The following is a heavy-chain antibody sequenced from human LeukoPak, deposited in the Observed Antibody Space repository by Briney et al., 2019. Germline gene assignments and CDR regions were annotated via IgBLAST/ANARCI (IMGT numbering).Heavy chain of an antibody. V-gene: IGHV1-2*02. Sequence: GASVKVSCKASGYTFTGYYMHWVRQAPGQGLEWMGWINPNSGGTNYAQKFQDRVTMTRDTSISTAYMELSSLRSEDTAVYYCARDNDSRDPPHFDYWGQGTLVTVSS. CDR3: ARDNDSRDPPHFDY. D-gene: IGHD3-16*01. J-gene: IGHJ4*02. CDR2: INPNSGGT. CDR1: GYTFTGYY.